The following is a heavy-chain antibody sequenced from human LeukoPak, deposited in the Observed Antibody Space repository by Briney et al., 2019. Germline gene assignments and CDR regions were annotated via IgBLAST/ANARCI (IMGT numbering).Heavy chain of an antibody. CDR2: MYSSGST. Sequence: SETLSLTCTVSGGSISSSNYYWGWIRQPPRKGLEWIGTMYSSGSTYHNPSLKSRVTMSVDTSKNQFSLRLSSVTAADTAVYYCARPAAPGTFYYYMDVWGKGTTVTVSS. CDR1: GGSISSSNYY. J-gene: IGHJ6*03. D-gene: IGHD3-10*01. CDR3: ARPAAPGTFYYYMDV. V-gene: IGHV4-39*01.